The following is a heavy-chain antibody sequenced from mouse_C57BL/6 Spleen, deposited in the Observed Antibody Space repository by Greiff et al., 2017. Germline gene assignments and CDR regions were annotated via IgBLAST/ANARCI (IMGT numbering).Heavy chain of an antibody. J-gene: IGHJ1*03. Sequence: DVMLVESGGDLVKPGGSLKLSCAASGFTFSSYGMSWVRQTPDKRLEWVATISSGGSYTYYPDSVKGRFTISRDNAKNTLYLQMSSLKSEDTAMYYCARHSGSSSHWYFDVWGTGTTGTVSS. CDR2: ISSGGSYT. CDR1: GFTFSSYG. CDR3: ARHSGSSSHWYFDV. V-gene: IGHV5-6*02. D-gene: IGHD1-1*01.